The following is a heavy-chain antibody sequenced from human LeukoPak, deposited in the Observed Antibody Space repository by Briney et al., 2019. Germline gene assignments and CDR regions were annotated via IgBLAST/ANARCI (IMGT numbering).Heavy chain of an antibody. CDR1: GYTFTGYY. J-gene: IGHJ4*02. CDR2: INPNSGGT. Sequence: ASVKVSCKASGYTFTGYYMHWVRQVPGQGLEWMGRINPNSGGTNYAQKFQGRVTMTRDTSISTAYMELSRLRSDDTAVYYCARVSSGWYLADYWGQGTLVTVSS. CDR3: ARVSSGWYLADY. V-gene: IGHV1-2*06. D-gene: IGHD6-19*01.